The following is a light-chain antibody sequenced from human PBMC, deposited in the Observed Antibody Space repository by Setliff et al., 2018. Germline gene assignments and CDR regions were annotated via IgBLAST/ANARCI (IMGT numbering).Light chain of an antibody. Sequence: QSVLTQPPSASGTPGQRVTISCSGSSSNIGSNTVNWYQQLPGTAPKLLIYRNNQRPSGVPDRFSGSKSGTPASLAISGLQSEDEADYYCAAWDDSLNGEVFGTGTKVTV. CDR3: AAWDDSLNGEV. J-gene: IGLJ1*01. V-gene: IGLV1-44*01. CDR1: SSNIGSNT. CDR2: RNN.